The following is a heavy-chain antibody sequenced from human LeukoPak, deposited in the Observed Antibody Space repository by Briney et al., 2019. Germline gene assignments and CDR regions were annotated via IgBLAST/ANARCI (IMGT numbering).Heavy chain of an antibody. D-gene: IGHD3-10*01. CDR1: GDTFSSYA. V-gene: IGHV1-69*05. CDR2: IIPIFGTT. CDR3: ARVLRGNGRCDY. J-gene: IGHJ4*02. Sequence: SVKVSCKASGDTFSSYAITWVRQAPGQGLEWMGGIIPIFGTTNYAQKFQGRVTITTDESTSTAYMELSRLRSDDTAVYYCARVLRGNGRCDYWGQGTLVTVSS.